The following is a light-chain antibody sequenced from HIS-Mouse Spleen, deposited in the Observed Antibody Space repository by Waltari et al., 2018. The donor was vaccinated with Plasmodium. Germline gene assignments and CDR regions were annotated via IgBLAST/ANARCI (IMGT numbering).Light chain of an antibody. V-gene: IGLV3-1*01. CDR2: QDS. CDR3: QAWDSSTAV. J-gene: IGLJ3*02. CDR1: KLGDKY. Sequence: SYELTPPPSVSVSPGQPASIPCSGDKLGDKYACWYQQKPGQSPVLVIYQDSKRPSGIPERFSGSNSGNTATLTISGTQAMDEADYYCQAWDSSTAVFGGGTKLTVL.